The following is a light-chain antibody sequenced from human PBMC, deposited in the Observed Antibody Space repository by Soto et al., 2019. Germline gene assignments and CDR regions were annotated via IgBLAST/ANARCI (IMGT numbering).Light chain of an antibody. J-gene: IGKJ1*01. CDR3: LQLNSYPRT. CDR2: DAS. Sequence: DIQMTQSPSSLSASVGDRVTITCQASQNINNYLNWYQQKPGRAPKLLIYDASNLEAGVPSRFRGSGSGTDFTFTISRLQPEDIATYYCLQLNSYPRTFGQGTKVDIK. CDR1: QNINNY. V-gene: IGKV1-33*01.